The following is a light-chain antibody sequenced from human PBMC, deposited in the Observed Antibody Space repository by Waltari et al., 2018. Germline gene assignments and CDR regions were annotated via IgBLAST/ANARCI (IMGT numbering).Light chain of an antibody. V-gene: IGKV1-39*01. CDR1: QSISSY. J-gene: IGKJ3*01. CDR3: QQSYSIPRT. CDR2: AAS. Sequence: DIQMPQSPTSLSASVGDRVTITCRASQSISSYLNWYQQKPGKAPKVLIYAASSLQSGVPSRFSGSGSGTDFTLTISSLQPEDFATYYCQQSYSIPRTFGPGTKVDIK.